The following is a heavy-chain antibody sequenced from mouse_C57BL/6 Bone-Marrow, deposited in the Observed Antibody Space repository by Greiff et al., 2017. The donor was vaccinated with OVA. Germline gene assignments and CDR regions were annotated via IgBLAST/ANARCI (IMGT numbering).Heavy chain of an antibody. J-gene: IGHJ1*03. V-gene: IGHV1-50*01. D-gene: IGHD1-1*01. CDR1: GYTFTSYW. Sequence: VQLQQSGAELVKPGASVKLSCKASGYTFTSYWMQWVKQRPGQGLEWIGEIDPSDSFTNYNQKFKGKATLTVDTSSSTAYMQLSSLPSDDSAVYYCARYPITTVVATRYFDVWGTGTTVTVSS. CDR3: ARYPITTVVATRYFDV. CDR2: IDPSDSFT.